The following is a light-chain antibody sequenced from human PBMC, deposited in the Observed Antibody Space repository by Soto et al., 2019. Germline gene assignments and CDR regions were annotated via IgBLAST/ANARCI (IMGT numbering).Light chain of an antibody. J-gene: IGKJ4*01. V-gene: IGKV3-11*01. Sequence: EIVLTQSPATLSLSPGERATLSWRASQSVSSYLAWYQQKPGQAPRLLIYDASNRATGIPARFSGSGSGTDFTLTISSLEPEDFAVYYCQQRSNWPPFLTFGGGTKVDIK. CDR3: QQRSNWPPFLT. CDR1: QSVSSY. CDR2: DAS.